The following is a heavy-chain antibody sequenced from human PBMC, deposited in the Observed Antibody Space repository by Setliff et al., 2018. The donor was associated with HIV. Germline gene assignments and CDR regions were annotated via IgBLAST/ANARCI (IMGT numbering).Heavy chain of an antibody. CDR3: SKVKTTLGAVITSGWFDP. J-gene: IGHJ5*02. CDR1: GFPFSSFG. Sequence: GGSLRLSCTASGFPFSSFGMNWVRRAPGRGLEWVSSISGSGEDTYYADSVRGRFTVARDNSKNTVYLQMHSLRVDDTAIFYCSKVKTTLGAVITSGWFDPWGQGTLVTVSS. CDR2: ISGSGEDT. D-gene: IGHD3-3*01. V-gene: IGHV3-23*01.